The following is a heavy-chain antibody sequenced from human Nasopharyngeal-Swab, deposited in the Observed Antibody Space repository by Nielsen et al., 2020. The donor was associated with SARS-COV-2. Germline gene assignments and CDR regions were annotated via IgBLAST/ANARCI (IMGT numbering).Heavy chain of an antibody. CDR2: IIPIFGTA. D-gene: IGHD2-2*01. CDR1: GGTFSSYA. Sequence: SVKVSCKASGGTFSSYAISWVRQAPGQGLEWMGGIIPIFGTANYAQKFQGRVTITADESTSTAYMELSSLRSEDTAVYYCASLGRYCSSTSCSQRYYYYYMDVWGKGTTVTVPS. V-gene: IGHV1-69*13. J-gene: IGHJ6*03. CDR3: ASLGRYCSSTSCSQRYYYYYMDV.